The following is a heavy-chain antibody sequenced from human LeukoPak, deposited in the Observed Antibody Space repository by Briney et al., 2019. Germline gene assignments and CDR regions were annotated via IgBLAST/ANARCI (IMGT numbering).Heavy chain of an antibody. J-gene: IGHJ6*02. Sequence: PGGSLRLSCAASGFTFSSYAMSWVRQAPGKGLEWVSAISGSGGSTYYADSVKGRFTISRDNSKNTLYLQMNSLRAEDTAVYYCARGLHYAVGEDEYYYYYGMDVWGQGTTVTVSS. V-gene: IGHV3-23*01. D-gene: IGHD2-2*01. CDR1: GFTFSSYA. CDR3: ARGLHYAVGEDEYYYYYGMDV. CDR2: ISGSGGST.